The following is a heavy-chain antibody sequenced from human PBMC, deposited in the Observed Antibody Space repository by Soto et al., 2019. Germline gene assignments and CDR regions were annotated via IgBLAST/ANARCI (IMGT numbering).Heavy chain of an antibody. J-gene: IGHJ4*02. CDR2: IYYSGST. CDR3: ARREGVWFGEFYDY. V-gene: IGHV4-39*01. D-gene: IGHD3-10*01. CDR1: GGSISSSSYY. Sequence: QLQLQESGPGLVKPSETLSLTCTVSGGSISSSSYYWGWIRQPPGKGLEWIGSIYYSGSTYYNPSLKSRATISVDTSKNQFSLKLSSVTAADTAVYYYARREGVWFGEFYDYWGQGTLVTVSS.